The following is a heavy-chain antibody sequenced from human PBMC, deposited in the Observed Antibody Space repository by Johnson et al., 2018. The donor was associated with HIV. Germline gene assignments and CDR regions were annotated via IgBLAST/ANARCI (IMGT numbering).Heavy chain of an antibody. Sequence: QVQLVESGGGVVQPGRSLRLSCAASGFTFSSYAMHWVRQAPGKGLEWVALISYDGSNKYCADSVKGRFTISRENAKNSLYLQMNSLRAGDTAVYYCASSSSGAFDIWGQGTMVTVSS. CDR1: GFTFSSYA. CDR2: ISYDGSNK. V-gene: IGHV3-30*14. CDR3: ASSSSGAFDI. J-gene: IGHJ3*02. D-gene: IGHD6-6*01.